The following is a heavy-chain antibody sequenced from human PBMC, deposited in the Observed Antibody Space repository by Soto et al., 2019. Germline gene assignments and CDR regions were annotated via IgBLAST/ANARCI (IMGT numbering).Heavy chain of an antibody. J-gene: IGHJ4*02. V-gene: IGHV3-30*18. D-gene: IGHD1-1*01. CDR1: GFTFSSSA. CDR3: AKAGGNRNWYFDY. Sequence: QVQLVESGGGVVQLGRSLRLSCAASGFTFSSSAMHWVRQAPGKGLEWVAVIAYDGSNKYYADSVKGRFTISRDNSKNTMYLQMNSLRAEDTAVYYCAKAGGNRNWYFDYWGQGTLVTVSS. CDR2: IAYDGSNK.